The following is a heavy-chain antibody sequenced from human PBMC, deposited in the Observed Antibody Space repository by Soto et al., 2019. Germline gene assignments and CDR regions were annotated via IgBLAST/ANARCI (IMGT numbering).Heavy chain of an antibody. V-gene: IGHV3-21*01. CDR1: GFTFSIYS. CDR3: AREGVQHGSGPYYYYGMDV. J-gene: IGHJ6*02. Sequence: GGSLRLSCAASGFTFSIYSMNWVRQAPGKGLEWVSSISSSSSYIYYADSVKGRFTISRDNAKNSLYLQMNSLRAEDTAVYYCAREGVQHGSGPYYYYGMDVWGQGTTVTVSS. D-gene: IGHD3-10*01. CDR2: ISSSSSYI.